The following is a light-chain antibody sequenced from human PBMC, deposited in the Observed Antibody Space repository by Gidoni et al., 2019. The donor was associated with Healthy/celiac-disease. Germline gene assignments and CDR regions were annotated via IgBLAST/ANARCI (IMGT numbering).Light chain of an antibody. CDR3: QQSYSTPLLT. CDR1: QSISSY. Sequence: DIQRTQSTSSLSTSVVDRVNITCRASQSISSYLNWYRQKPGKAPKLLIYASSSLQSGVPSRFSVSGSGSVFSLTIIILQPESFATSFCQQSYSTPLLTFGGGTKVEIK. J-gene: IGKJ4*01. CDR2: ASS. V-gene: IGKV1-39*01.